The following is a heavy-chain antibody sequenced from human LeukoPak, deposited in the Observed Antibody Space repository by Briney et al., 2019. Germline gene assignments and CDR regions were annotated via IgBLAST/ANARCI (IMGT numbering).Heavy chain of an antibody. D-gene: IGHD7-27*01. CDR1: GGSFSGYY. J-gene: IGHJ4*02. CDR2: INHSGST. CDR3: ALRARTGELQDY. V-gene: IGHV4-34*01. Sequence: SETLSLTCAVYGGSFSGYYWSWIRQPPGKGLEWIGEINHSGSTNYNPSLKSRVTISVDTSKNQFSLKLSSVTAADTAVYYCALRARTGELQDYWGQRTLVTVSS.